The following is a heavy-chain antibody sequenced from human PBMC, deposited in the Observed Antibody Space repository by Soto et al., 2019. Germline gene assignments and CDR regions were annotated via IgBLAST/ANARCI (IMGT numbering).Heavy chain of an antibody. J-gene: IGHJ4*02. D-gene: IGHD2-21*01. Sequence: GGSLRLSCAASGLTFSSYWMTWVRQAPGKGLEWVANIDQVGSAKYFEDSVKGRFTISRDNARNSVYLQMNSLRADDTAVYYCAKLVGDYPMAYCVDYWGQGTLVTVSS. V-gene: IGHV3-7*03. CDR2: IDQVGSAK. CDR3: AKLVGDYPMAYCVDY. CDR1: GLTFSSYW.